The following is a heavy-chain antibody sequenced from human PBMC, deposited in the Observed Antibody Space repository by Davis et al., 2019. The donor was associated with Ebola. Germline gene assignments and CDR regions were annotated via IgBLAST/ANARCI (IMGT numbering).Heavy chain of an antibody. CDR2: IKSKSDGGAA. V-gene: IGHV3-15*01. J-gene: IGHJ4*02. CDR1: GFSFTDAW. Sequence: GESLKISCAASGFSFTDAWMNWVRQAPGKGLEWVGRIKSKSDGGAADYAAPVKGRFAISRDDSENRVYLQMNSLKTEDTAVYYCRSNFDYWGQGALVTVSS. CDR3: RSNFDY.